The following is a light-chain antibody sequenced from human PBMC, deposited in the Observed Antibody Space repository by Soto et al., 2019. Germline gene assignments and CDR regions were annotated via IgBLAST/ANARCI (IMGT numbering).Light chain of an antibody. Sequence: QSALTQPASVSGSPGQSITISCTGTSSDVGDYNYVSWYQQHPGKAPKLMIYDVSNRPSGVSSRLSGSKSGNTASLTISGLQAEDEADYYCSSYTSSSTVVFGGGTKVTVL. CDR2: DVS. CDR3: SSYTSSSTVV. J-gene: IGLJ2*01. CDR1: SSDVGDYNY. V-gene: IGLV2-14*01.